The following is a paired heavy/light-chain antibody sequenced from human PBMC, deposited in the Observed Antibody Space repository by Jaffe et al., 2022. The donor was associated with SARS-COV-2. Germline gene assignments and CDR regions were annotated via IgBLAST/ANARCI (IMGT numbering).Light chain of an antibody. J-gene: IGKJ2*01. Sequence: DIVMTQSPDSLAVSLGERATISCKSSQSVLYSSNNMNYLAWYQQKPGQPPKLLIHWASTRESGVPDRFSGSGSGTDFTLTISSLQAEDVAVYYCQQYYNTPSMYTFGQGTKLEIK. CDR2: WAS. CDR3: QQYYNTPSMYT. CDR1: QSVLYSSNNMNY. V-gene: IGKV4-1*01.
Heavy chain of an antibody. D-gene: IGHD3-10*01. V-gene: IGHV3-11*01. J-gene: IGHJ5*02. CDR2: IGGSDNTI. CDR1: GFTFSDYY. Sequence: QVQLVESGGGLVKPGGSLRLSCAASGFTFSDYYMSWIRQAPGKGLEWVSYIGGSDNTIYYADSVKGRFTISRDNAKDSLYLQMNSLRAEDTAVYYCVRAHGDGLSVWFDPWGQGTLVTVSS. CDR3: VRAHGDGLSVWFDP.